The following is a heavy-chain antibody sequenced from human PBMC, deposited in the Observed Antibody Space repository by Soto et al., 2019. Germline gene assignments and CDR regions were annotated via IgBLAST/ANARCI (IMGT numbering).Heavy chain of an antibody. CDR2: IYYSGST. CDR1: GGSIGSYY. Sequence: SETLSLTCTVSGGSIGSYYWSWIRQPPGKGLEWIGYIYYSGSTNYNPSLKSRVTISVDTSKNQFSLRAEDTATYYCAKARCSGNSCYVPDYWGHGSLVTVSS. D-gene: IGHD2-15*01. CDR3: AKARCSGNSCYVPDY. V-gene: IGHV4-59*12. J-gene: IGHJ4*01.